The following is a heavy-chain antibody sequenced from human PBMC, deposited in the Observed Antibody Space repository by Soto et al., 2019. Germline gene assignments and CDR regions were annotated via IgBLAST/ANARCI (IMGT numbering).Heavy chain of an antibody. Sequence: GGSLRLSCEASGFTFDEYAMQWVRQAPGKGLEWVSGISWNSGSLGYADSVKGRFTISRDNAKNSLYLQMNSLRPEDTALYYCAKGRGYDFWSGPFHYWGQGTLVTVSS. CDR1: GFTFDEYA. V-gene: IGHV3-9*01. CDR3: AKGRGYDFWSGPFHY. CDR2: ISWNSGSL. J-gene: IGHJ4*02. D-gene: IGHD3-3*01.